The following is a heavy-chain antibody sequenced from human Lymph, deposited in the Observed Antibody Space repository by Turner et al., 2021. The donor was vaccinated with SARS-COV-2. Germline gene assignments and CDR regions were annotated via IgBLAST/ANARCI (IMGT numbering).Heavy chain of an antibody. CDR3: ARGRYSGGGMDV. D-gene: IGHD1-26*01. V-gene: IGHV1-8*02. J-gene: IGHJ6*02. CDR2: MNPNSGNT. CDR1: GYTFTSYD. Sequence: QVTQVQSGAEVKKPGASVKVSCKAPGYTFTSYDINGVRQATGQGLEWMGWMNPNSGNTGYAQKFQGRVTMTRNTSISTAYMELSSLRSEDTAVYYCARGRYSGGGMDVWGQGTTVTVSS.